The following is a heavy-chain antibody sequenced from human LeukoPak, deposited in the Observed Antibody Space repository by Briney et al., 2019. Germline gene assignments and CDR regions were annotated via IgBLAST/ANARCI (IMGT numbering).Heavy chain of an antibody. J-gene: IGHJ5*02. CDR1: GYTFISYA. V-gene: IGHV7-4-1*02. CDR2: INTNTGNP. CDR3: ARESPITYYYDSSGYLRSNWFDP. Sequence: ASVKVSCKASGYTFISYAMNWVRQAPGQGLERMGWINTNTGNPTYAQGFTGRFVFSLDTSVSTAYLQISSLKAEDTAVYYCARESPITYYYDSSGYLRSNWFDPWGQGTLVTVSS. D-gene: IGHD3-22*01.